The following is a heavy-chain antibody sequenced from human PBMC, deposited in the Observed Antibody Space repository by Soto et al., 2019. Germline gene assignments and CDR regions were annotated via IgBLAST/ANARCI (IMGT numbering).Heavy chain of an antibody. CDR1: GYTFTGQY. D-gene: IGHD2-2*01. CDR2: INPNSGGT. CDR3: ARGYCSSTSCHFDY. J-gene: IGHJ4*02. Sequence: GASVKVSCKASGYTFTGQYIHWVRQAPGQGLEWMGWINPNSGGTNYAQKFQGWVTMTRDKSISTAYMELSRLRSDDTAVYYCARGYCSSTSCHFDYWGQGTLVTVSS. V-gene: IGHV1-2*04.